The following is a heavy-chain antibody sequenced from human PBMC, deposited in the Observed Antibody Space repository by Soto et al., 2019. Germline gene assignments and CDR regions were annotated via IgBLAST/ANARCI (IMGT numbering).Heavy chain of an antibody. CDR2: ISYDGSNK. D-gene: IGHD3-22*01. V-gene: IGHV3-30*18. J-gene: IGHJ4*02. CDR1: GFTFSSYG. Sequence: QVPLVESGGGVVQPGRSLRLSCAASGFTFSSYGMHWVRQAPGKGLEWVAVISYDGSNKYYADSVKGRFTISRDNSKNTLYLQMNSLRAEDTAVYYCAKGGPVYDSSGYFHYFDYWGQGTLVTVSS. CDR3: AKGGPVYDSSGYFHYFDY.